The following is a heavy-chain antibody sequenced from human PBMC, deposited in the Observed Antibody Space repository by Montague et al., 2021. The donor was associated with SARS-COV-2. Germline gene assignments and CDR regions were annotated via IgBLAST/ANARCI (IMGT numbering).Heavy chain of an antibody. V-gene: IGHV4-34*01. D-gene: IGHD3-22*01. Sequence: SETLSLTCAVYDGSFSDYSWTWTRPPTGKGLETVGEINHRGSTNYNPSIKSRDTRSVDTSKKQFSLKMTSVTAADTAVYYCARGRQHINMVVVVVTGGEYFFDFWGQGTLVCASS. CDR1: DGSFSDYS. CDR2: INHRGST. J-gene: IGHJ4*02. CDR3: ARGRQHINMVVVVVTGGEYFFDF.